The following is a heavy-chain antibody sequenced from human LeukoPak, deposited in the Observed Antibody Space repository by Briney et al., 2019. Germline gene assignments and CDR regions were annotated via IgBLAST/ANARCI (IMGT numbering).Heavy chain of an antibody. Sequence: GGSLRLSCAASGFTFSSYGMHWVRQAPGKGLEWVAFIRYDGSNKYYADSVKGRFTISKDNSKNTLYLLMNSLRAEDTAVYYCAKVWDTAMENDAFDIWGQGTMVTVSS. CDR3: AKVWDTAMENDAFDI. D-gene: IGHD5-18*01. CDR1: GFTFSSYG. V-gene: IGHV3-30*02. J-gene: IGHJ3*02. CDR2: IRYDGSNK.